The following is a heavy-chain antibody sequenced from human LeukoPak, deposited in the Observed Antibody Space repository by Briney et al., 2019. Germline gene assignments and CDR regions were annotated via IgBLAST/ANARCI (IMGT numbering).Heavy chain of an antibody. CDR3: AFTFGGVIVMGYFDY. CDR1: GYTFTSYG. CDR2: ISAYNGNT. V-gene: IGHV1-18*01. J-gene: IGHJ4*02. D-gene: IGHD3-16*02. Sequence: GASVKVSCKASGYTFTSYGISWVRQAPGQGLEWMGWISAYNGNTNYAQKLQGRVTMTTDTSTSTAYMELRSLRSDDTAVYYCAFTFGGVIVMGYFDYWGQGTLVTVSS.